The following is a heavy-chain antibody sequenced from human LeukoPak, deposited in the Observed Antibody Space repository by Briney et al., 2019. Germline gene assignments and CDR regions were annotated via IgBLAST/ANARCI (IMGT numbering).Heavy chain of an antibody. CDR3: ARDRPMIVVADAFDI. CDR1: GFTFSSYV. Sequence: GGSLRLSCAASGFTFSSYVMHWVRQAPGKGLEWVAVISYDGSNKYYADSVKGRFTISRDNSKNTLCLQMNSLRAEDTAVYYCARDRPMIVVADAFDIWGQGTMVTVSS. V-gene: IGHV3-30*04. CDR2: ISYDGSNK. J-gene: IGHJ3*02. D-gene: IGHD3-22*01.